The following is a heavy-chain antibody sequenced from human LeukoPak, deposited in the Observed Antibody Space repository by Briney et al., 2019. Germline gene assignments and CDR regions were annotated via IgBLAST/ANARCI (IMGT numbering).Heavy chain of an antibody. V-gene: IGHV4-59*01. CDR2: IYYSGST. CDR1: GGSISSYY. D-gene: IGHD3-22*01. J-gene: IGHJ4*02. Sequence: SETLSLTCTVSGGSISSYYWSWIRQPPGKGLEWVGYIYYSGSTNYNPSLKSRVPKSVDTSKNQFSLKLSSVTAADTAVYYCASALYSSGYYYPFDYWGQGTLVTVSS. CDR3: ASALYSSGYYYPFDY.